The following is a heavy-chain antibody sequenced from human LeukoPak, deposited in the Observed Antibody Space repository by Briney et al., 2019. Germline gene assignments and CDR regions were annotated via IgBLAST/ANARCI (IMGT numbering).Heavy chain of an antibody. Sequence: GGSLRLSCAASGFTFSSYGMHWVRQAPGKGLEWVAVISYDGSNKYYADSVKGRFTISRDNSKNTLYLQMNSLRAEDTAVYYCAKAVGRISWSFDYWGQGALVTVSS. CDR1: GFTFSSYG. CDR2: ISYDGSNK. J-gene: IGHJ4*02. D-gene: IGHD6-13*01. V-gene: IGHV3-30*18. CDR3: AKAVGRISWSFDY.